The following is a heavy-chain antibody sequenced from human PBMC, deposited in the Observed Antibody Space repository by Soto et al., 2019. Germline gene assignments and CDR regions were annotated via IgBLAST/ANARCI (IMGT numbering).Heavy chain of an antibody. Sequence: GGSLRLSCAASGFTFSDYYMSWIRQAPGKGLEWVSFSSNSGTFTKYADSVKGRFTISRDNAKNSLYLQINSLRGEDTAIYFCARSGDNYNVLDYWGPGTPVTVSS. D-gene: IGHD3-10*02. J-gene: IGHJ4*02. V-gene: IGHV3-11*03. CDR1: GFTFSDYY. CDR3: ARSGDNYNVLDY. CDR2: SSNSGTFT.